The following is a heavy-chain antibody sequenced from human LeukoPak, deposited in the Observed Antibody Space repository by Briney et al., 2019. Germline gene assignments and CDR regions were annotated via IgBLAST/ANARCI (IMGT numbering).Heavy chain of an antibody. D-gene: IGHD4-17*01. V-gene: IGHV4-39*01. CDR2: ICYSGSI. Sequence: SETLSLTCTVSGDSISSSSYYWGWIRQPPGKGLEWIGSICYSGSIYYNPSLKSRVTISVDTSKNRFSLKVSSVTAADTAVYYCARQMVAYGDYVMDYWGQGNLVTVSS. J-gene: IGHJ4*02. CDR1: GDSISSSSYY. CDR3: ARQMVAYGDYVMDY.